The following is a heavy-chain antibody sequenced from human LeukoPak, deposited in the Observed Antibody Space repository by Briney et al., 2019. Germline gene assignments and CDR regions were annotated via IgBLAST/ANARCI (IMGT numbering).Heavy chain of an antibody. CDR2: ISGSGGST. CDR1: GFTFSSYA. J-gene: IGHJ4*02. Sequence: GGSLRLSCAASGFTFSSYAMSWVRQAPGEGVEWVSAISGSGGSTYYADSVKGRFAISRDNSKNTLYLQMNSLRAEDTAVYYCAKDPAGSGTHDRYFDYWGQGTLVTVSS. CDR3: AKDPAGSGTHDRYFDY. V-gene: IGHV3-23*01. D-gene: IGHD3-10*01.